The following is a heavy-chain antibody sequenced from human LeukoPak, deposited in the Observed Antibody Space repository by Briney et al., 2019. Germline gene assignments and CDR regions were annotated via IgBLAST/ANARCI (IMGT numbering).Heavy chain of an antibody. CDR2: ISSSGSTI. CDR3: ARRYCSGSSCYFRYFDF. CDR1: GFTFSSYE. D-gene: IGHD2-15*01. J-gene: IGHJ4*02. Sequence: GGSLRLSCAASGFTFSSYEMNWVRQAPGKGLEWVSYISSSGSTIYYADSVKDRFTISRDNAKHSLYLQMNSARAEDTAVYYCARRYCSGSSCYFRYFDFWGQGTLVTVSS. V-gene: IGHV3-48*03.